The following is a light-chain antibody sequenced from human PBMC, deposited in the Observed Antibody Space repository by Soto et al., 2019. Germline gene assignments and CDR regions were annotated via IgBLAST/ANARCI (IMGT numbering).Light chain of an antibody. CDR3: SSYTSSGTQV. Sequence: QSALTQPASVSGSPGQSITISCTGTSSDVGGYNYVSWCQQHPGKAPKLVIYEVSNRPSGVSNRFSGSKSGNTASLTISGLQAEDEADYYCSSYTSSGTQVFGTGTKVTVL. CDR2: EVS. J-gene: IGLJ1*01. V-gene: IGLV2-14*01. CDR1: SSDVGGYNY.